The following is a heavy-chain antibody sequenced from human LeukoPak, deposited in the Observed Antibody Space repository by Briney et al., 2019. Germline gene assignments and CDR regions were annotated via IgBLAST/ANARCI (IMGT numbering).Heavy chain of an antibody. V-gene: IGHV4-59*01. CDR3: ARNHNWNYDWFDP. CDR1: GGSISSYY. D-gene: IGHD1-7*01. Sequence: SETLSLTCTVSGGSISSYYWSWIRQPPGKGLEWIGYIYYSGSTNYNPSLKSRVTISVDTSKNQFSLKLSSVTAADTAVYYCARNHNWNYDWFDPWGQGTLVTVSS. CDR2: IYYSGST. J-gene: IGHJ5*02.